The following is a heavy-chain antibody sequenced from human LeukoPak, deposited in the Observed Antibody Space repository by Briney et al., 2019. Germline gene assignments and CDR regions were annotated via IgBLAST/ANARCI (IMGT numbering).Heavy chain of an antibody. Sequence: PGGSLRLSCAASGFTFSDYYMSWIRQAPGKGLEWVLYYSGSSSNTKYADSVKGRFTLSRDNAKNSLYLQMNSLRAEDTAVYYCVRDSAHVVVVPAVIPPSLDNWFDPWGQGTLVTVSS. D-gene: IGHD2-2*01. CDR2: YSGSSSNT. CDR3: VRDSAHVVVVPAVIPPSLDNWFDP. J-gene: IGHJ5*02. CDR1: GFTFSDYY. V-gene: IGHV3-11*05.